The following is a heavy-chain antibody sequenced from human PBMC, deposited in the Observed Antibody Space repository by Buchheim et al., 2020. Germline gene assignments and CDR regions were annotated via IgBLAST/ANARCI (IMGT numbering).Heavy chain of an antibody. CDR2: ISYDGSNK. CDR1: GFTFSSYG. V-gene: IGHV3-30*18. J-gene: IGHJ6*02. CDR3: AKVGDYFQGIGMDV. Sequence: QVQLVESGGGVVQPGRSLRLSCAASGFTFSSYGMHWVRQAPGKGLEWVAVISYDGSNKYYADSVKGRFTMSRDNSKNTLYMKMNSLRAEDTAVYYCAKVGDYFQGIGMDVWGQGTT. D-gene: IGHD2/OR15-2a*01.